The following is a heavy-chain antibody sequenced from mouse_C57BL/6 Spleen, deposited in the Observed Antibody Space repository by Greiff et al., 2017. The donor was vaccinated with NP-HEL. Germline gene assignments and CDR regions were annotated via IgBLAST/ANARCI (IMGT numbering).Heavy chain of an antibody. CDR1: GYTFTDYN. CDR2: INPNNGGT. Sequence: VQLQQSGPELVKPGASVKIPCKASGYTFTDYNMDWVKQSHGKSLEWIGDINPNNGGTIYNQKFKGKATLTVDKSSSKAYMELRSLTSEDTAVYYCARGDDYDKFAYWGQGTLVTVSA. J-gene: IGHJ3*01. CDR3: ARGDDYDKFAY. V-gene: IGHV1-18*01. D-gene: IGHD2-4*01.